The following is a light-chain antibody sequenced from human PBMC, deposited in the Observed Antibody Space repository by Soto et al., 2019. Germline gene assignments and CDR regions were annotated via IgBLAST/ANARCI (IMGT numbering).Light chain of an antibody. CDR3: QQRSNWPLLT. CDR2: DAS. CDR1: QSVSSY. Sequence: EIVLTQSPATLSLSPGERATLSCRASQSVSSYLAWYQQKPGQAPRLLIYDASNRATGIPARFSGSGSGADFPLTISSLGPEDFGVYYCQQRSNWPLLTFGGGTKVEIK. J-gene: IGKJ4*01. V-gene: IGKV3-11*01.